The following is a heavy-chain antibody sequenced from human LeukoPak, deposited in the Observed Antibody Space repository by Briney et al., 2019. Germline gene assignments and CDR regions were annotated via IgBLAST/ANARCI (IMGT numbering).Heavy chain of an antibody. Sequence: SVKVSCKASGYIFTGYYIHWVRQAPGQGLEWMGWINPNSGGTNFAQKFQGRVTMTRDTSISTAYMELRRLRSDDTAVYFCAKSAQYDFLTGYYSSWGQGTLVTVSS. CDR1: GYIFTGYY. J-gene: IGHJ4*02. D-gene: IGHD3-9*01. V-gene: IGHV1-2*02. CDR2: INPNSGGT. CDR3: AKSAQYDFLTGYYSS.